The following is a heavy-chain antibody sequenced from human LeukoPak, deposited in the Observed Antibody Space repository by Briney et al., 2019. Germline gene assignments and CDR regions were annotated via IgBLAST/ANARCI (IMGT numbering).Heavy chain of an antibody. Sequence: GGSLRLSCAAPGFTFSNAWMSWVRQAPGKGLEWVGRIKSKTEGGTTDYAAPVKGRFTISRDDSKNTLYPQMDSLKTEDTAVYYCIRYYDYWGQGTLVTVSS. CDR2: IKSKTEGGTT. V-gene: IGHV3-15*01. CDR3: IRYYDY. J-gene: IGHJ4*02. CDR1: GFTFSNAW.